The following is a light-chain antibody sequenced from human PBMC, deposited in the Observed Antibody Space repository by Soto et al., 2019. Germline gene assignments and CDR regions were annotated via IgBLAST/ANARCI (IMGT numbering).Light chain of an antibody. Sequence: DIVVTQSPDSLAVSLGERATIHCKSSQSLLYISNTKNYLARYQQKPGQPPKMLIHWASTRESGVPDRFTGSGSGTDFTLTISSPPAYDVAGYDCHKYYSNGLFGGGTKVDIK. CDR3: HKYYSNGL. CDR2: WAS. CDR1: QSLLYISNTKNY. J-gene: IGKJ4*01. V-gene: IGKV4-1*01.